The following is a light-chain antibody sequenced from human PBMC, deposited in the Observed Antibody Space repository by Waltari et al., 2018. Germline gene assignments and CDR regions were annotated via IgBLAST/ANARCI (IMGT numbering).Light chain of an antibody. V-gene: IGKV2-30*01. J-gene: IGKJ1*01. CDR1: YTLLNTDGNIY. Sequence: DLVMTQSPVSLPVRLGQPASISCRSSYTLLNTDGNIYLNWFHQRPGQSPRRLIYQVSERDSRVPDRFRGSGSGTDFTLEITRVEAEDVGMYYCMQGVRPWTFGQGTKVQIE. CDR2: QVS. CDR3: MQGVRPWT.